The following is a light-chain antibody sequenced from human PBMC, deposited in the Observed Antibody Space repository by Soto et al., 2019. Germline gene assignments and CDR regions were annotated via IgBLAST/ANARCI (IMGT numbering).Light chain of an antibody. J-gene: IGKJ3*01. V-gene: IGKV1-39*01. CDR2: GAS. CDR3: QQSYSTPRT. CDR1: QNIISH. Sequence: DIQMTQSPSSLSASVGDRVTITCRASQNIISHLNWYQQKPGKAPKVLIYGASSLQSGVPLRFSGSGSGTDFTLTISSLQPEDFATYYCQQSYSTPRTVGPGTKVDIK.